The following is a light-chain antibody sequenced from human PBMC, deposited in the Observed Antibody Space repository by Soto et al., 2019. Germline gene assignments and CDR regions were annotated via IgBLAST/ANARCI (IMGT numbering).Light chain of an antibody. J-gene: IGLJ3*02. CDR3: CSYAGSYTWV. Sequence: QSALTQPRSVSGSPGQSVTISCTGTSSDVGGHNYVSWYQQRPGKAPKLMIYDVTKRPSGVPDRFSGSKSGNTASLTISGLQGEDEADYYCCSYAGSYTWVFGGGTKLTVL. CDR1: SSDVGGHNY. V-gene: IGLV2-11*01. CDR2: DVT.